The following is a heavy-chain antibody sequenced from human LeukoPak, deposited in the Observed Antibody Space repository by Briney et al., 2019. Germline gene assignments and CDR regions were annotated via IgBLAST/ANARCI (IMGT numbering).Heavy chain of an antibody. CDR2: ISWNSGSA. D-gene: IGHD5-12*01. V-gene: IGHV3-9*01. Sequence: GRSLRLSCAASGFNFDDYSMHWIRQAPGKGLEWVSGISWNSGSAGYADSVKGRFTISRDNAKNSLYLQMNSLRTEDTALYYCAKDRTYSGYDALDYWGQGTLVTVSP. CDR1: GFNFDDYS. J-gene: IGHJ4*02. CDR3: AKDRTYSGYDALDY.